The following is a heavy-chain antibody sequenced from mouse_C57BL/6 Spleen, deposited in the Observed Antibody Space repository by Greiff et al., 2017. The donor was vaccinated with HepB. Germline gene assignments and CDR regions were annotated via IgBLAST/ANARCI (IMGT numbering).Heavy chain of an antibody. V-gene: IGHV1-81*01. Sequence: QVQLQQSGAELARPGASVKLSCKASGYTFTSYGISWVKQRTGQGLEWIGEIYPRSGNTCYNEKFKGKATLTADKSSSTAYMELRSLTSEDSAVYFCARSNYGSSPGWYFDVWGTGTTVTVSS. CDR3: ARSNYGSSPGWYFDV. CDR2: IYPRSGNT. CDR1: GYTFTSYG. D-gene: IGHD1-1*01. J-gene: IGHJ1*03.